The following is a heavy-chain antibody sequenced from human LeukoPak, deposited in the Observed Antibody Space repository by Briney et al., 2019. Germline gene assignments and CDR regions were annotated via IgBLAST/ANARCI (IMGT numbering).Heavy chain of an antibody. Sequence: ASVKVSCKASGYTFTGYYMHWVRQAPGQGLEWMGWINPNSGGTNYAQKSQGRVTMTRDTSISTAYMELSRLRSDDTAVYYCARIFSTDTIYFDYWGQGTLVTVSS. CDR1: GYTFTGYY. V-gene: IGHV1-2*02. CDR3: ARIFSTDTIYFDY. J-gene: IGHJ4*02. D-gene: IGHD3-10*01. CDR2: INPNSGGT.